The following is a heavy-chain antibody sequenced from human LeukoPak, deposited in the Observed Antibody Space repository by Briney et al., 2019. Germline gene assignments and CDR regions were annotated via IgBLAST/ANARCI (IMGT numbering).Heavy chain of an antibody. V-gene: IGHV1-2*02. Sequence: TSVKVSCKASGYTFTGYYMHWVRQPPGQGLEWLGWTNPSSGGTNYAQKFQGRVTMTRDTSISTAYMELSRLRSDDTAVYYCATPYQSLMVYALDAFDIWGQGTMVTVSS. D-gene: IGHD2-8*01. J-gene: IGHJ3*02. CDR1: GYTFTGYY. CDR3: ATPYQSLMVYALDAFDI. CDR2: TNPSSGGT.